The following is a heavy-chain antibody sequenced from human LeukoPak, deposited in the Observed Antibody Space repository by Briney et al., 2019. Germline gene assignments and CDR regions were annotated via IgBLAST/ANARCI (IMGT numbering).Heavy chain of an antibody. CDR2: IYSDGST. CDR3: ARGGSGGANDY. CDR1: GFSVISNL. Sequence: GGSLRLSCAASGFSVISNLMSWVRQAPGKGLEWVAVIYSDGSTYYAVSVKGRFTIARRNSKNTMYLQMNSLRVEDTAVYYCARGGSGGANDYWGQGTLVTVSS. V-gene: IGHV3-53*01. D-gene: IGHD3-16*01. J-gene: IGHJ4*02.